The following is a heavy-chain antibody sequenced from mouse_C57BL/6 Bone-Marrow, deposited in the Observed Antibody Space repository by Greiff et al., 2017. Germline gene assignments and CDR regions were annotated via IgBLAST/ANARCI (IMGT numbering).Heavy chain of an antibody. CDR2: INYDGSST. D-gene: IGHD1-3*01. V-gene: IGHV5-16*01. CDR3: ARVNFYAMDY. CDR1: GFTFSDYY. Sequence: EVQRVESEGGLVQPGSSMKLSCTASGFTFSDYYMAWVRQVPEKGLEWVANINYDGSSTYYLDSLKSRFIISRDNAKNILYLQMSSLKSEDTATYYCARVNFYAMDYWGQGTSVTVSS. J-gene: IGHJ4*01.